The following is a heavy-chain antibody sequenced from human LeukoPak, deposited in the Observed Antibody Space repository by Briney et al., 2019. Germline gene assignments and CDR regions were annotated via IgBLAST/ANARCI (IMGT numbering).Heavy chain of an antibody. D-gene: IGHD4-17*01. CDR2: IYYSGST. J-gene: IGHJ3*02. V-gene: IGHV4-30-4*08. Sequence: SQTLSLTCTVSGGSISSGDYYWSWIRQPPGKGLEWIGCIYYSGSTYYNPSLKSRVTISVDTSKNQFSLKLSSVTAADTAVYYCARVRPWFYGAPRGAFDIWGQGTMVTVSS. CDR1: GGSISSGDYY. CDR3: ARVRPWFYGAPRGAFDI.